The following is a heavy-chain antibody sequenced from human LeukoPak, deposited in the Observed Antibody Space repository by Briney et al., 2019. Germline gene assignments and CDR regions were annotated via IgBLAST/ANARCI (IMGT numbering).Heavy chain of an antibody. V-gene: IGHV4-31*03. CDR1: GGSISSGGYY. Sequence: SQTLSLTCTVSGGSISSGGYYWSWIRQHPGKGLEWIGYIYYSGSTYYNPSLKSRVTISVDTSKNQFSLKLSSVTAADTAVYYCARGLRIDLKAINWFDPWGQGTLVTVSS. D-gene: IGHD4-17*01. CDR3: ARGLRIDLKAINWFDP. J-gene: IGHJ5*02. CDR2: IYYSGST.